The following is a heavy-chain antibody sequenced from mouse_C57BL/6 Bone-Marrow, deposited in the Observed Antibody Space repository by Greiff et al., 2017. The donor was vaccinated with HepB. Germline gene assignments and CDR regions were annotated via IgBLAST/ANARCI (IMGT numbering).Heavy chain of an antibody. CDR3: ARHGSHGYFDV. Sequence: EVQLVESGGGLVQPGGSLKLSCAASGFTFSDYGMAWVRQAPRKGPEWVAFISNLAYSIYYADTVTGRFTISRENAKKTLYLELSSLRSEDTAMYYCARHGSHGYFDVWGTGTTVTVSS. J-gene: IGHJ1*03. CDR1: GFTFSDYG. V-gene: IGHV5-15*01. CDR2: ISNLAYSI. D-gene: IGHD4-1*01.